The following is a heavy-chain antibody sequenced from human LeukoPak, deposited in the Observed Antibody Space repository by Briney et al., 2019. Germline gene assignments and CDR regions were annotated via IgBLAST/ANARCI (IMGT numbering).Heavy chain of an antibody. CDR3: ARLQGSGWWS. CDR2: IYYSGST. D-gene: IGHD6-19*01. CDR1: GGSISSYY. J-gene: IGHJ5*02. V-gene: IGHV4-59*01. Sequence: SETLSLTCTVSGGSISSYYWNWIRQPPGKGLEWIGYIYYSGSTNYNPSLQSRVTISVDTSKNQFSLKLTSATAADTAVYYCARLQGSGWWSWGQGTLVTVSS.